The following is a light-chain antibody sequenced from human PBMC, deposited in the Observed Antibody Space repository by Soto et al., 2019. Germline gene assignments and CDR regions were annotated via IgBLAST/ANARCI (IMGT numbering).Light chain of an antibody. V-gene: IGKV3-20*01. Sequence: EIVLTQSPGTLSLSPGERATLSCRDSQSLSSSYLAWYQQKPGQAPRVLIYGASSRATVIPDRFSGSGSGTYFTLTITRLEPEDFAIHYCQQYGSSPLTFGGGPMVEIK. CDR1: QSLSSSY. CDR2: GAS. CDR3: QQYGSSPLT. J-gene: IGKJ4*01.